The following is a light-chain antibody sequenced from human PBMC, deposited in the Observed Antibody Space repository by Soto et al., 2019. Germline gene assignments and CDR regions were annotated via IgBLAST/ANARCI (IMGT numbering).Light chain of an antibody. V-gene: IGKV1-39*01. CDR1: QSISSF. CDR3: QQTYSTPYT. CDR2: AAS. Sequence: DIQMTQSPSSLSASVGDRVTITCRASQSISSFLNWYQHQPGKAPKLLIYAASSLQSAVPSRFSGSGSGTDFTLTISSLQPEDCATYYCQQTYSTPYTFGQGTKLEIK. J-gene: IGKJ2*01.